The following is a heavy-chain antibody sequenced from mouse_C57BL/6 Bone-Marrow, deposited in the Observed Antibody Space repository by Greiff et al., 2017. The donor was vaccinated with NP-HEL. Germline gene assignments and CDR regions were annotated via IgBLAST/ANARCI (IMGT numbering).Heavy chain of an antibody. J-gene: IGHJ1*03. CDR1: GYTFTSYW. CDR3: ARDDYGSSNWYVDV. CDR2: IHPNSGST. Sequence: QVQLQQPGAELVKPGASVKLSCKASGYTFTSYWMHWVKQRPGQGLEWIGMIHPNSGSTNYNEKFKSKATLTVDKSSSTAYMQLSSLTSEDSAVYYCARDDYGSSNWYVDVWGTGTTVTVSS. V-gene: IGHV1-64*01. D-gene: IGHD1-1*01.